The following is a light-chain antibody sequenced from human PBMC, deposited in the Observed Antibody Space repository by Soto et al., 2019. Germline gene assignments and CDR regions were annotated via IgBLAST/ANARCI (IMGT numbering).Light chain of an antibody. Sequence: QSVLTHPASVSGSPGQSITISCTGTSSDVGSYNLVSWYQQHPGKAPKLMIYEVSKRPSGVSNRFSGSKSGNTASLTISGLLAEDEADYYCCSYAGSSTFYVFGTGTKVNVL. V-gene: IGLV2-23*02. CDR3: CSYAGSSTFYV. CDR2: EVS. CDR1: SSDVGSYNL. J-gene: IGLJ1*01.